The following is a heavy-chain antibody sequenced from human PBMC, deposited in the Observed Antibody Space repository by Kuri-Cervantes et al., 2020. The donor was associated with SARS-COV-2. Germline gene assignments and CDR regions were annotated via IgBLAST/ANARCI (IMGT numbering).Heavy chain of an antibody. CDR2: IYTSGST. J-gene: IGHJ4*02. Sequence: GSLRLSCAVYGGSFSGYYWGWIRQPAGKGLEWIGRIYTSGSTNYNPSLKSRVTISVDTSKNQFSLKLSSVTAADTAVYYCARDRWELHDYWGQGTLVTVSS. D-gene: IGHD1-26*01. CDR3: ARDRWELHDY. V-gene: IGHV4-4*07. CDR1: GGSFSGYY.